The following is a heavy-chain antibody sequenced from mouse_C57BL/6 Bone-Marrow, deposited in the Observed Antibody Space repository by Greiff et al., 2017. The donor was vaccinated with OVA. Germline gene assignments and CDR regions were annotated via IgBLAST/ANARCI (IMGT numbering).Heavy chain of an antibody. D-gene: IGHD1-1*01. CDR3: ASSSSFAY. CDR1: GYAFTNYL. V-gene: IGHV1-54*01. J-gene: IGHJ3*01. Sequence: VQLQQSGAELVRPGTSVKVSCTASGYAFTNYLIEWVKQRPGKGLQWIGVINPGSGGTNYNEKFKGQATLTAAKSSSTSYIQLSSLTSEVSAVYFCASSSSFAYWGQGTLVTVSA. CDR2: INPGSGGT.